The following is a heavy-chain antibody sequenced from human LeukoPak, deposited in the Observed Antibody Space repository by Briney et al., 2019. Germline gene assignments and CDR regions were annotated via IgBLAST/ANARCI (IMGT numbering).Heavy chain of an antibody. D-gene: IGHD6-13*01. V-gene: IGHV3-30*03. J-gene: IGHJ6*03. Sequence: GSLRLSCAASGFTFSSYGMHWVRQAPGKGLEWVAVISYDGSNKYYADSVKGRFTISRDNSKNTLYLQMNSLRAEDTAVYYCTSLSSSWYYYYYMDVWGKGTTVTVSS. CDR1: GFTFSSYG. CDR2: ISYDGSNK. CDR3: TSLSSSWYYYYYMDV.